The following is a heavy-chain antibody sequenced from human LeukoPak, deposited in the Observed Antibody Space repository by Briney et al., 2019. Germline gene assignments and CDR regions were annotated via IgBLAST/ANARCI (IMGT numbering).Heavy chain of an antibody. CDR3: AKDLGNWGYFDY. D-gene: IGHD7-27*01. CDR2: ISGSGGST. J-gene: IGHJ4*02. Sequence: GGSLRLSCAASGFTFSSYAMSWVRQAPGKGLEWVSAISGSGGSTYYADSVKGRFTISRDNSKNTLYLQMNNLRAEDTAVYYCAKDLGNWGYFDYWGQGTLVTVSS. CDR1: GFTFSSYA. V-gene: IGHV3-23*01.